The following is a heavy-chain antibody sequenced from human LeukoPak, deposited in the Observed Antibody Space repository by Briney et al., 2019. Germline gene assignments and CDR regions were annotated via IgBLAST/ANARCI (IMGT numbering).Heavy chain of an antibody. J-gene: IGHJ4*02. Sequence: GGSLRLSCAASGFTFSTYSMSWLRQAPGKGLEWVGNIKQDGSETKSVDSVKGRFTISRDNAKDSLYLQLNSLRAEDTAVYYCARGDGYYYNFDDWGQGTLVTVSS. CDR2: IKQDGSET. D-gene: IGHD5-24*01. CDR3: ARGDGYYYNFDD. V-gene: IGHV3-7*04. CDR1: GFTFSTYS.